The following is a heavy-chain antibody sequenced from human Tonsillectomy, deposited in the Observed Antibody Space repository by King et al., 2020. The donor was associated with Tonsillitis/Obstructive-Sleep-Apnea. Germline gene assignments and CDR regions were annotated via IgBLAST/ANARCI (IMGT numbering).Heavy chain of an antibody. J-gene: IGHJ4*02. CDR2: ISYDGSDK. CDR1: GFTFSSYN. D-gene: IGHD1-26*01. Sequence: VQLVESGGGVVQPGRSLRLSCAASGFTFSSYNMHWVRRAPGKGLECVAVISYDGSDKYYADSVKGRFTISRDNSKNTLYLQMNSLRAEDTAVFFCATLPLRDGNYFDYWGQGTLVTVSS. CDR3: ATLPLRDGNYFDY. V-gene: IGHV3-30*01.